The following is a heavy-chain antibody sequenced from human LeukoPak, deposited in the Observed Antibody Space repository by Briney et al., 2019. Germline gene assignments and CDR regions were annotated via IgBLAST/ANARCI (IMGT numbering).Heavy chain of an antibody. CDR3: ARDQGGYIYKGIDY. J-gene: IGHJ4*02. Sequence: GASVKVSCKASGYTFTSFAMNWVRQAPGQGLEWIGWINTNTGNPTYAQGFTGRFVFSLDTSVSTAYLQISSLKAEDTAVYYCARDQGGYIYKGIDYWGQGTLVTVSS. D-gene: IGHD5-24*01. V-gene: IGHV7-4-1*02. CDR1: GYTFTSFA. CDR2: INTNTGNP.